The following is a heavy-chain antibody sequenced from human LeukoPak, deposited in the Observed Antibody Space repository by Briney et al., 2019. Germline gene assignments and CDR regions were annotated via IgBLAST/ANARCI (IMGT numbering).Heavy chain of an antibody. CDR3: AREGTFGDYRASGDH. CDR2: IKQDGSQK. V-gene: IGHV3-7*03. CDR1: GFTFSTYW. Sequence: SGGSLRLSCEASGFTFSTYWMKWVRQAPGKGLEWVANIKQDGSQKYYVDSVKGRFIISRDNAKNSLYLQMSSVRAEDTAVYYCAREGTFGDYRASGDHWGQGALVTVSS. J-gene: IGHJ4*02. D-gene: IGHD2-21*02.